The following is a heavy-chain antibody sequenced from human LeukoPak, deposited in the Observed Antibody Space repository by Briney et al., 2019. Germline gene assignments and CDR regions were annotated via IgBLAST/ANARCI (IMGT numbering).Heavy chain of an antibody. J-gene: IGHJ4*02. V-gene: IGHV4-39*01. CDR3: VRGSTLRHYQY. D-gene: IGHD3-16*01. CDR1: GGSNSSSSYY. Sequence: SETLSLTCTVSGGSNSSSSYYWGWIRRPPGKGLEWIGSIYYSGSTYYNPSLKSRTTVSVDTSKNQFSLKLSSVAAADTAVYYCVRGSTLRHYQYWGQGTLVTVSS. CDR2: IYYSGST.